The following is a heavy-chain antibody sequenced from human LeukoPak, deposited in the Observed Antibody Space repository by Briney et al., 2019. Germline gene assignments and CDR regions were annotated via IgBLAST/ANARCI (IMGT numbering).Heavy chain of an antibody. J-gene: IGHJ5*02. CDR1: GFTFSSYA. CDR2: ISGSGGST. V-gene: IGHV3-23*01. CDR3: AKDSSIAAAGTNWFDP. D-gene: IGHD6-13*01. Sequence: GGSLRLSCAASGFTFSSYAMSWVRQAPGKGPEWVSAISGSGGSTYYADSVKGRFTISRDNSKNTLYLQMNGLRAEDTAVYYCAKDSSIAAAGTNWFDPWGQGTLVTVSS.